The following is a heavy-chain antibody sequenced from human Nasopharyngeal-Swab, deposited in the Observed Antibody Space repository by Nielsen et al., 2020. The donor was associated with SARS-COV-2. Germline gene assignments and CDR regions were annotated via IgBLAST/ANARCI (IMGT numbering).Heavy chain of an antibody. J-gene: IGHJ5*02. CDR3: AKSGDSYGSGSFYSWFDP. CDR2: ISWNSGSI. D-gene: IGHD3-10*01. Sequence: SLKISCAASGFTFDDYAMHWVRQAPGKGLEWVSGISWNSGSIGYADSVKGRFTISRDNAKNSLYLQMNSLRAEDTALYYCAKSGDSYGSGSFYSWFDPWGQGTLFTVSS. CDR1: GFTFDDYA. V-gene: IGHV3-9*01.